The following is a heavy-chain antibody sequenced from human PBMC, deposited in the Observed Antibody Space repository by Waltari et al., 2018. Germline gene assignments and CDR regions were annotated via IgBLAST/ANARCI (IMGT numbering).Heavy chain of an antibody. Sequence: EVQLVESGGGLIQPGGSLRLSCAASGFTVSSNYMSWVRQAPGKGVEWVSVIYSGGSTYYADAVKGRFTISRDNSKNTLYLQMNSLRAEDTAVNYCASIPSNDAFDIWGQGTMVTVSS. J-gene: IGHJ3*02. V-gene: IGHV3-53*01. CDR3: ASIPSNDAFDI. CDR1: GFTVSSNY. CDR2: IYSGGST. D-gene: IGHD4-4*01.